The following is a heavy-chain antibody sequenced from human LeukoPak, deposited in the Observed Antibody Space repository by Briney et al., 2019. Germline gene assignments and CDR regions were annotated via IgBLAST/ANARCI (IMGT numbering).Heavy chain of an antibody. J-gene: IGHJ2*01. Sequence: SETLSLTCTVSGGSVSGFIWSWIRQPPGKGLEWIAYIYDDGGTNYNPSLKSRVTISVDTSKNHFSLRLTSVTAADTAVYYCVRLSVVSPHRYFDLWGRGTLVAVSS. D-gene: IGHD4-23*01. CDR3: VRLSVVSPHRYFDL. V-gene: IGHV4-59*08. CDR2: IYDDGGT. CDR1: GGSVSGFI.